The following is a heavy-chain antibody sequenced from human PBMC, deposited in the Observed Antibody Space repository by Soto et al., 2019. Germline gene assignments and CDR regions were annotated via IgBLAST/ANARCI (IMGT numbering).Heavy chain of an antibody. Sequence: QVQLQQWGAGLLKPSETLSLTCAVYGGSFSGYYWSWIRQPPGKGREWIGEINHSGSTNYNPSLKSRVTISVDTAKNQFSLKLSSVTAADTAVYYCARGSSSGYYYYGMDVWGQGTTVTVSS. CDR2: INHSGST. D-gene: IGHD6-19*01. CDR3: ARGSSSGYYYYGMDV. V-gene: IGHV4-34*01. J-gene: IGHJ6*02. CDR1: GGSFSGYY.